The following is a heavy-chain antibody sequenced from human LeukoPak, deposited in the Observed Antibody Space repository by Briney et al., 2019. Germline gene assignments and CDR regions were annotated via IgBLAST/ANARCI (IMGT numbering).Heavy chain of an antibody. CDR3: ARGRWFGELFDPYYFDY. D-gene: IGHD3-10*01. Sequence: SETLSLTCTVSGGSISSGDYYWSWIRQPPGKGLEWIGYIYYSGSTYYNPSLKSRVTISVDTSKNQFSLKLSSVTAADTAVYYCARGRWFGELFDPYYFDYWGQGTLVTVSS. V-gene: IGHV4-30-4*01. CDR2: IYYSGST. J-gene: IGHJ4*02. CDR1: GGSISSGDYY.